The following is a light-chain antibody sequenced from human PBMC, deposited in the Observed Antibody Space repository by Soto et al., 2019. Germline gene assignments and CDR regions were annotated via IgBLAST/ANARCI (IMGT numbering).Light chain of an antibody. CDR2: GAS. V-gene: IGKV3D-20*02. Sequence: VLTRSPGTLSLSIGERATRSCRASQSVSSSYLAWYQQKPGQAPRLLIYGASSRATGIPDRFSGSGSGTDVTLSIISREPEEFAVYSFQQRNNWAAVTYGGGTKVDIK. CDR3: QQRNNWAAVT. J-gene: IGKJ4*01. CDR1: QSVSSSY.